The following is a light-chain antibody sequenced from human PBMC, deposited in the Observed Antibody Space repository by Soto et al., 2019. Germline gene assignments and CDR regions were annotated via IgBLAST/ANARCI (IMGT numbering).Light chain of an antibody. CDR1: QAISSY. Sequence: DIQLTQAPSFLSASAGDRVSITCRASQAISSYLAWYQQKPGRAPKLLIYAASTLQSGVPSRFSGSGSGTEFTLTITSLQPEDFATYYCQQINSFPITLGQGTRLEIK. V-gene: IGKV1-9*01. CDR2: AAS. CDR3: QQINSFPIT. J-gene: IGKJ5*01.